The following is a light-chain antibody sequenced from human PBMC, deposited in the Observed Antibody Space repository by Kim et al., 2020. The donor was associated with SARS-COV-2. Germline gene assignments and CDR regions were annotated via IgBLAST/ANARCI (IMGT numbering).Light chain of an antibody. Sequence: DIQLTQSPSALSASIGDRVTISCRANKSISSWLAWHQQKPGKAPKLLIYKTSYLESGVPSGFSGSGSGTEFTLTIASLQPDDFATYYCQQYDKDPYSFGQGTKVDIK. J-gene: IGKJ2*03. CDR2: KTS. CDR3: QQYDKDPYS. CDR1: KSISSW. V-gene: IGKV1-5*03.